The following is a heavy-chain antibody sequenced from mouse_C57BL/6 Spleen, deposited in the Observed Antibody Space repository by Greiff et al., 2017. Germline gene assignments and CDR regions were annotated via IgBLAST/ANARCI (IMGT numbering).Heavy chain of an antibody. D-gene: IGHD2-10*01. J-gene: IGHJ2*01. CDR3: ARASYLSNPYYFDY. CDR2: IYPGSGST. V-gene: IGHV1-55*01. Sequence: VQLQQSGAELVKPGASVKLSCKASGYTFTGYWITWVKQRPGHGLEWIGEIYPGSGSTNYNEKFKSKATLTVDTSSSTAYMQLSSLTSEDSAVYYCARASYLSNPYYFDYWGQGTTLTVSS. CDR1: GYTFTGYW.